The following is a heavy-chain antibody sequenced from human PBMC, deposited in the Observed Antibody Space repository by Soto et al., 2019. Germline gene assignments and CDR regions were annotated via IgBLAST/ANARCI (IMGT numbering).Heavy chain of an antibody. CDR2: IWYDGSNK. D-gene: IGHD5-18*01. V-gene: IGHV3-33*01. CDR3: ARGQNVDTAMVGY. Sequence: GGSLRLSCAASGFTFSSYGMHWVRQAPGKGLEWVAVIWYDGSNKYYADSVKGRFTISRDNSKNTLYLQMNSLRAEDTAVYYCARGQNVDTAMVGYWGQGTLVTVSS. CDR1: GFTFSSYG. J-gene: IGHJ4*02.